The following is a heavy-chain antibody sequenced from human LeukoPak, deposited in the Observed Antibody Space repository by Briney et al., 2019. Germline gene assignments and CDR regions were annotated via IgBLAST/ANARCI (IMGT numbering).Heavy chain of an antibody. D-gene: IGHD2-21*02. CDR1: GFTFSSYS. V-gene: IGHV3-48*01. CDR2: ISGYSSTI. CDR3: ARGQAYCGDDCYPTRHYYYYYMDV. Sequence: GRSLRLSCAASGFTFSSYSINWFRQAPGKGLEWVSYISGYSSTIYYADSVKGRFTISRDNAKNSLYLQMNSLRAEDTAVYYCARGQAYCGDDCYPTRHYYYYYMDVWGKGTTVTVSS. J-gene: IGHJ6*03.